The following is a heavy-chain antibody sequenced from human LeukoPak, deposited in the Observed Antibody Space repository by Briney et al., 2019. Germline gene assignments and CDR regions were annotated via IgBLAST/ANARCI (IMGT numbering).Heavy chain of an antibody. D-gene: IGHD3-22*01. Sequence: GGSLRLSCVASGLTFNSHSMSWVRQAPGMGLEWVSVVSTNGDVTFYADSVKGRFTISRDNSKNTLYLQMNSLRAEDTAVYYCAKDYYDSSGYDRWGQGTLVTVSS. CDR1: GLTFNSHS. CDR3: AKDYYDSSGYDR. J-gene: IGHJ5*02. CDR2: VSTNGDVT. V-gene: IGHV3-23*01.